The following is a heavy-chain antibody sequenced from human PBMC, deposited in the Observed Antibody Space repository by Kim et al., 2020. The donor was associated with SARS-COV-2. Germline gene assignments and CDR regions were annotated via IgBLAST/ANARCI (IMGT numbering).Heavy chain of an antibody. D-gene: IGHD6-6*01. J-gene: IGHJ5*02. CDR3: ARDLIAARPNWFDP. Sequence: AQTFRGTVTMTTDTSTSTAYMELRSLRSDDTAVYYCARDLIAARPNWFDPWGQGTLVTVSS. V-gene: IGHV1-18*01.